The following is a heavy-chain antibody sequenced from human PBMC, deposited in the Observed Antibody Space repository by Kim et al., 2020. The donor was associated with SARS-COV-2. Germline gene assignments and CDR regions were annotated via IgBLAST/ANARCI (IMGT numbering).Heavy chain of an antibody. CDR1: GFTFGDYA. CDR3: TRDLSVVVVAATHNWFDP. Sequence: GGSLRLSCTASGFTFGDYAMSWVRQAPGKGLEWVGFIRSKAYGGTTEYAASVKGRFTISRDDSKSIAYLQMNSLKTEDTAVYYCTRDLSVVVVAATHNWFDPWGQGTLVTVSS. D-gene: IGHD2-15*01. V-gene: IGHV3-49*04. CDR2: IRSKAYGGTT. J-gene: IGHJ5*02.